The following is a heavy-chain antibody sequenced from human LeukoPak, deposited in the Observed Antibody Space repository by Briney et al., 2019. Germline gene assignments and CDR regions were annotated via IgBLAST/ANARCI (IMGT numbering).Heavy chain of an antibody. Sequence: PSETLSLTCTASGGSISSSSYYWAWIRQPPGKGLEYIGSYSGSTYYNPSLKSRVTISVDTSKKQFSLKLSSVTAADTAVYYCARSSYGAGSKPYWVDYWGQGTLVTVSS. D-gene: IGHD3-10*01. CDR1: GGSISSSSYY. V-gene: IGHV4-39*01. J-gene: IGHJ4*02. CDR3: ARSSYGAGSKPYWVDY. CDR2: YSGST.